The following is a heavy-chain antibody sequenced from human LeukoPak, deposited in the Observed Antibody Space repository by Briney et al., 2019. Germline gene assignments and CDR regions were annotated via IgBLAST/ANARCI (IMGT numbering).Heavy chain of an antibody. D-gene: IGHD3-10*01. CDR3: ARLTSGSFDY. Sequence: ASVKVSCKASGYKFVNYGISWVRQAPGQGLEWMGWISGYNANTNYAEKFQGRVTMTTDTSTDTAYMELRSLRSDDTAVYYCARLTSGSFDYWGQGTLVTVSS. CDR2: ISGYNANT. CDR1: GYKFVNYG. V-gene: IGHV1-18*01. J-gene: IGHJ4*02.